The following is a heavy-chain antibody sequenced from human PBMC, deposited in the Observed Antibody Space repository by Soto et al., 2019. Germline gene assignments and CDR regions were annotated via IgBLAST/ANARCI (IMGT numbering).Heavy chain of an antibody. Sequence: PSETLSLTCSVSGGSVNIGSFYWSWIRQPPGKGLEWIGHMYYTGSTNYNPSLKRRVTISSGTSKNQFSLKVSSVTAADTAVYYCARIGVSGTWYRADTWGHGTLVTVSS. J-gene: IGHJ5*01. D-gene: IGHD6-13*01. V-gene: IGHV4-61*01. CDR2: MYYTGST. CDR1: GGSVNIGSFY. CDR3: ARIGVSGTWYRADT.